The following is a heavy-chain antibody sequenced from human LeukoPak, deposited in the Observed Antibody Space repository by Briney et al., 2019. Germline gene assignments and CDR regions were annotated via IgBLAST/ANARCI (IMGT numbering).Heavy chain of an antibody. CDR3: AREQFLGYCTGGVCYKGGAFDI. D-gene: IGHD2-8*02. CDR1: GGSISSSSSY. CDR2: IYYSGST. V-gene: IGHV4-39*01. Sequence: SETLSLTCTVSGGSISSSSSYWGWIRQPPGKGLEWIGSIYYSGSTYYNPSLKSRVTISVDTSKNQFSLKLSSVTAADTAVYYCAREQFLGYCTGGVCYKGGAFDIWGQGTMVTVSS. J-gene: IGHJ3*02.